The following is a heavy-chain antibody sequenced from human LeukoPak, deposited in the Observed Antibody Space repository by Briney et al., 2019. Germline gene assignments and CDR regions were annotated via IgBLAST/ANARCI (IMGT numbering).Heavy chain of an antibody. CDR3: AKWGKYCSSTSCYTYFDY. Sequence: GGSLRLSCAASGFTFSSYAMSWVRQAPGKGLEWVSAISGSGGSTYYADSVKGRFTISRDNSENTLYLQMNSLRAEDTAVYYCAKWGKYCSSTSCYTYFDYWGQGTLVTVSS. CDR1: GFTFSSYA. V-gene: IGHV3-23*01. J-gene: IGHJ4*02. CDR2: ISGSGGST. D-gene: IGHD2-2*02.